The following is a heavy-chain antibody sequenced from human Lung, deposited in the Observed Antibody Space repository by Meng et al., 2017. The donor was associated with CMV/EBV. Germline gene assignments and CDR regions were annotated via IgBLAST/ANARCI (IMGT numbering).Heavy chain of an antibody. CDR3: ARHGSGSYFYVMDV. CDR1: GGSISSYY. Sequence: SETLSLXXTVSGGSISSYYWSWIRQPPGKGLEDIGYIYYSGRTSYNPSLKSRVTISVDTSKNQFSLKLSSVTAADTAVYYCARHGSGSYFYVMDVWGHGPTVTVSS. CDR2: IYYSGRT. J-gene: IGHJ6*02. D-gene: IGHD3-10*01. V-gene: IGHV4-59*01.